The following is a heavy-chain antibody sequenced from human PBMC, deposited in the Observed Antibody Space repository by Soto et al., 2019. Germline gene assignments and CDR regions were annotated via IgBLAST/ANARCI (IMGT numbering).Heavy chain of an antibody. CDR2: ISGSGDGT. CDR1: GFTVNGHV. D-gene: IGHD3-22*01. Sequence: GGALRLACAASGFTVNGHVMSWVRQAPGKGLEWVSSISGSGDGTYYGDSVKGRFTISRDSSSSTVYLEMKNLRGDDTAVYFCTRSRGFGGMDVWGQRPTVTASS. V-gene: IGHV3-23*01. CDR3: TRSRGFGGMDV. J-gene: IGHJ6*02.